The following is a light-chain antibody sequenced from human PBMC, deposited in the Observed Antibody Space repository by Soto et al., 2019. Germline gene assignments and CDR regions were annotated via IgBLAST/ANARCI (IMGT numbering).Light chain of an antibody. J-gene: IGKJ4*01. Sequence: EIVMTQSPATLSVSPGERATLSCRASQSVSSNLAWYQQKPGQAPRLLIYGASTRATGIPARFSGSGSGTEFTLNISSLQSEEFGVFYCQQYNNWPLTFGGGTKVEIK. V-gene: IGKV3D-15*01. CDR2: GAS. CDR1: QSVSSN. CDR3: QQYNNWPLT.